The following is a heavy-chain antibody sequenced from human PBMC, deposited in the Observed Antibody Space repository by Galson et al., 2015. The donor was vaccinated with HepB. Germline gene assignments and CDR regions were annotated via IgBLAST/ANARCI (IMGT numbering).Heavy chain of an antibody. CDR1: GFTFSYYT. CDR3: ARDRGRSDYGYYYGMDV. V-gene: IGHV3-21*01. J-gene: IGHJ6*02. CDR2: ISGSSTYI. Sequence: SLRLSCAASGFTFSYYTINWVRQAPGKGLEWVSSISGSSTYIYYTDSVWGRFTVSRDNSNVSLYLQMNSLRVEDTAVYYCARDRGRSDYGYYYGMDVWGQGTTVTVSS. D-gene: IGHD4-17*01.